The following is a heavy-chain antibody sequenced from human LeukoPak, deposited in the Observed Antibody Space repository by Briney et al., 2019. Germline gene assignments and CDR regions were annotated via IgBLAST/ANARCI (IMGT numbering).Heavy chain of an antibody. CDR2: INHSGST. V-gene: IGHV4-34*01. J-gene: IGHJ4*02. D-gene: IGHD6-13*01. CDR1: GGSFSGYY. CDR3: ARGSDTAAGLY. Sequence: SETLSLTCAVYGGSFSGYYWSWIRQPPGRGLEWIGEINHSGSTNYNPSLKSRVSISVDSSKNQFSLKVSSVTAADTAVYYCARGSDTAAGLYWGQGTLVTVSS.